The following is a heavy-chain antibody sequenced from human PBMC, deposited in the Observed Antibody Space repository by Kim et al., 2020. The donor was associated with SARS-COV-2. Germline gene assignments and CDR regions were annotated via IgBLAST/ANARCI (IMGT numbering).Heavy chain of an antibody. CDR1: GFNFNSYS. V-gene: IGHV3-21*01. CDR3: ATMTTVMSNPHFDY. J-gene: IGHJ4*02. Sequence: GGSLRLSCAASGFNFNSYSMNWVRQAPGKGLEWVSSITSSGDNTFYADSVKGRFTISRDNAANSLYLQMNSLRAEDTAVYYCATMTTVMSNPHFDYWGQGTLVTVSS. CDR2: ITSSGDNT. D-gene: IGHD4-17*01.